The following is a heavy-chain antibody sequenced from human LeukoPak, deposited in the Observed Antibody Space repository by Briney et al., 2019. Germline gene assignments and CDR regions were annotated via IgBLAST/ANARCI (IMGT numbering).Heavy chain of an antibody. CDR3: AKEGYYDFWSGYRHPFDY. D-gene: IGHD3-3*01. Sequence: GGSLRLSCAASGFTFSSYGVHWVRQAPGKGLEWVAFIRYDGSNKYYADSVKGRFTISRDNSKNTLYLQMNSLRAEDTAVYYCAKEGYYDFWSGYRHPFDYWGQGTLVTVSS. V-gene: IGHV3-30*02. CDR2: IRYDGSNK. CDR1: GFTFSSYG. J-gene: IGHJ4*02.